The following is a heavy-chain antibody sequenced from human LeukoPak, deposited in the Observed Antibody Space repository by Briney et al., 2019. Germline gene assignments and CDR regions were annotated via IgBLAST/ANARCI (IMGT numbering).Heavy chain of an antibody. Sequence: GGSLGLSCAASRFTFSSYGMSWVRQAPGKGLEWVSGISNSGGSTYYADSVKGRFTISRDNSKNTLYLQMNSLRAEDTALYYCAKDRNSGNYYQTGDFHYWGQGTLVTVSS. V-gene: IGHV3-23*01. D-gene: IGHD1-26*01. CDR1: RFTFSSYG. J-gene: IGHJ4*02. CDR3: AKDRNSGNYYQTGDFHY. CDR2: ISNSGGST.